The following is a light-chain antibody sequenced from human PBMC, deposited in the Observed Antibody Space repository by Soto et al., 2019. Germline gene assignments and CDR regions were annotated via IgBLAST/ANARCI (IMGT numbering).Light chain of an antibody. CDR3: QQYGSLIT. Sequence: EIVLTQSPGTLSXXPXXXXXLXXMASQSVTSSSLAWHQQKPGLAPRLVIYGASSRATGIPDRFSGSGSGREFTLTTSRLEPEDFAVYYCQQYGSLITFGQGTRLEIK. CDR1: QSVTSSS. J-gene: IGKJ5*01. CDR2: GAS. V-gene: IGKV3-20*01.